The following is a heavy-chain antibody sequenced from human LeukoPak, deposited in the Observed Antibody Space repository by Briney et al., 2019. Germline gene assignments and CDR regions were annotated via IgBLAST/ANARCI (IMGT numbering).Heavy chain of an antibody. V-gene: IGHV3-21*01. Sequence: PGGSLRLSCAASGFTFSSYSMNWVRQAPGKGLEWVSSISSSSSYIYYADSVKGRFTISRDNAKNSLYLQMNSLRAEDTAVYYCARDWGLSGYVLDHWGQGTLVTVSS. CDR2: ISSSSSYI. CDR1: GFTFSSYS. J-gene: IGHJ4*02. D-gene: IGHD6-25*01. CDR3: ARDWGLSGYVLDH.